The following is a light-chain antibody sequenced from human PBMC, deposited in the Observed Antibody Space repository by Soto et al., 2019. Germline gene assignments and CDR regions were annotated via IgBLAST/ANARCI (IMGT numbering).Light chain of an antibody. CDR2: GAS. Sequence: EIVLTQSPGTLSLSPGERATLSCRASQSVSSSYLAWYQQKPGQAPWLLIYGASSRATGIPDRFSGSGSGTDFTLTISRLEPEDFAVYYCQQYGSSLWTFGQGIKVEIK. CDR3: QQYGSSLWT. J-gene: IGKJ1*01. CDR1: QSVSSSY. V-gene: IGKV3-20*01.